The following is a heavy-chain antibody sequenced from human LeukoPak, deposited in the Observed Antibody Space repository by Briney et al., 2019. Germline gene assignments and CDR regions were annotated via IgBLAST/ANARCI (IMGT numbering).Heavy chain of an antibody. CDR1: GYTFTVYY. CDR2: INPNSGGT. D-gene: IGHD3-9*01. Sequence: ASVKVSCKASGYTFTVYYLHWVRQAPGQGLEWMGWINPNSGGTNYAQKFQGRVTMTRDTSISTAYMELSRLRSDDTAVYYCARDLYSYYDILTGYYMDVWGKGTTVTVSS. CDR3: ARDLYSYYDILTGYYMDV. J-gene: IGHJ6*03. V-gene: IGHV1-2*02.